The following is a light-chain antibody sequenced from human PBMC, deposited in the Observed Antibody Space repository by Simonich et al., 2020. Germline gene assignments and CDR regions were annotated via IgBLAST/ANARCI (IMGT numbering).Light chain of an antibody. CDR3: QQYYSTPYT. J-gene: IGKJ2*01. V-gene: IGKV4-1*01. CDR2: WES. Sequence: DIVMTQSPDSLAVSLGERATINSKSSQSVLYSSNNKNYLAWYQQKQGQPPKLLIYWESTREAGVPDRFSGSGSGTDFTLTISSLQAEDVAVYYCQQYYSTPYTFGQGTKLEIK. CDR1: QSVLYSSNNKNY.